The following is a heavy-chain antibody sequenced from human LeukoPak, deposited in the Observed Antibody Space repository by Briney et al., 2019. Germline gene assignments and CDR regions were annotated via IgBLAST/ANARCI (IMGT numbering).Heavy chain of an antibody. V-gene: IGHV4-39*07. J-gene: IGHJ4*02. Sequence: PSETLSLTCTVSGGSISSSSYYWGWIRQPPGKVLEWIGSIYYSGSTYYNPSLKSRVTISVDTSKNQFSLKLSSVTAADTAVYYCAREATLWFGELFRSSKGFFDYWGQGTLVTVSS. CDR3: AREATLWFGELFRSSKGFFDY. D-gene: IGHD3-10*01. CDR1: GGSISSSSYY. CDR2: IYYSGST.